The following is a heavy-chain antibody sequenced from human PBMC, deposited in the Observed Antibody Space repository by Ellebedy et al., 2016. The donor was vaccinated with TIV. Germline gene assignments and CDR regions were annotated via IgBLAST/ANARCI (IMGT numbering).Heavy chain of an antibody. D-gene: IGHD7-27*01. Sequence: SETLSLTCTVSGGSISSSRYYWGWIRQPPGKGLEWIGSIYYSGSAYYNPSLKSRVTISVDTSKNQFSLKLNSVTAADTAVYYCARHDRILTGQPFDYWGQGTLVTVSS. CDR2: IYYSGSA. J-gene: IGHJ4*02. CDR1: GGSISSSRYY. CDR3: ARHDRILTGQPFDY. V-gene: IGHV4-39*01.